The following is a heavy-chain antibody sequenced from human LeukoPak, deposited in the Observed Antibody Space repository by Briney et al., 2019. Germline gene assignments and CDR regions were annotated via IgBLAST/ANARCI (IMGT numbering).Heavy chain of an antibody. CDR1: GFTFSSYA. CDR2: ISYDGSNK. Sequence: GGSLRLSCAASGFTFSSYAMHWVRQAQGKGLEWVAVISYDGSNKYYADSVKGRFTISRDNSKDTLYLQMNSLRAEDTAVYYCARDSSSWGLYYYGMDVWGQGTTVTVSS. J-gene: IGHJ6*02. CDR3: ARDSSSWGLYYYGMDV. V-gene: IGHV3-30*04. D-gene: IGHD6-13*01.